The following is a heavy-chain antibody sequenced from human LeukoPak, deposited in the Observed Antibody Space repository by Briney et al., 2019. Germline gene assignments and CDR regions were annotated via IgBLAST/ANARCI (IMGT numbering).Heavy chain of an antibody. V-gene: IGHV3-72*01. CDR2: VRNKANGYTT. J-gene: IGHJ4*02. D-gene: IGHD2-2*03. Sequence: GGSLRLSCVVSGFIFTDHYVDWVRQSPGKGLEWVGRVRNKANGYTTEFAASVKGRFIISRDDSKNSVFLQMNILEIEDTAVYYCTRSNSDGYSLFDYWGQGTLVTVSS. CDR3: TRSNSDGYSLFDY. CDR1: GFIFTDHY.